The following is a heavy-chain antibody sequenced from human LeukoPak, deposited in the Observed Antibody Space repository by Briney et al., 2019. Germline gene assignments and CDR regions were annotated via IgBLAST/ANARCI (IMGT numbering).Heavy chain of an antibody. CDR2: IYYSGST. J-gene: IGHJ5*02. D-gene: IGHD6-13*01. CDR1: GGSISSYY. CDR3: ARGVRIAAAGTSWFDP. V-gene: IGHV4-59*01. Sequence: PSETLSLTCTVSGGSISSYYWSWIRQPPGKGLEWIGYIYYSGSTNYNPSLKSRVTISVDTSKNQFSLKLSSVTAADTAVYYCARGVRIAAAGTSWFDPWGQGTLVTVSS.